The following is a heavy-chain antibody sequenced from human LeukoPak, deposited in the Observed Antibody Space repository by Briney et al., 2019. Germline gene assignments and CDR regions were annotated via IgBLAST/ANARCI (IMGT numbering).Heavy chain of an antibody. Sequence: GGSLRLSCAASGFNFSTYTMNWVRQAPGKGLEWLSYITTSSDTIYYADSVKGRFTISRDNANNSLYLQMNSLTAEDTAVYYCARDYWSYSASWLDFWGRGTLVTVSS. D-gene: IGHD6-13*01. CDR1: GFNFSTYT. CDR2: ITTSSDTI. J-gene: IGHJ4*02. CDR3: ARDYWSYSASWLDF. V-gene: IGHV3-48*01.